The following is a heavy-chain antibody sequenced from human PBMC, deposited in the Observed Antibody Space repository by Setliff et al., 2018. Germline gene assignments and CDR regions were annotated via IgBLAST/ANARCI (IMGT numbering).Heavy chain of an antibody. V-gene: IGHV1-18*01. D-gene: IGHD6-19*01. Sequence: VASVKVSCKASGYTFTNYGVSWVRQAPGQGLEWMGWISGFNGNTKYAQKVQGRVSMTTDTSTSTAYMELRSLRSDDTAVYYCARSPPNRGFGSGWYGDFWGQGTLVTVSS. CDR2: ISGFNGNT. J-gene: IGHJ4*02. CDR3: ARSPPNRGFGSGWYGDF. CDR1: GYTFTNYG.